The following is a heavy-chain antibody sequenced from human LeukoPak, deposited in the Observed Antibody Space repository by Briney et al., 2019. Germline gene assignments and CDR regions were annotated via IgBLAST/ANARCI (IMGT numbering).Heavy chain of an antibody. J-gene: IGHJ5*02. CDR2: FDPEDGET. V-gene: IGHV1-24*01. Sequence: ASVKVSCKVSGYTLTELFMHWVRQAPGRGLEWTGGFDPEDGETIYAQKFQGRVTMTEDTSTDTAYMELSSLRSEDTAVYYCASMYQLLFGWFDPWGQGTLVTVSS. CDR3: ASMYQLLFGWFDP. CDR1: GYTLTELF. D-gene: IGHD2-2*01.